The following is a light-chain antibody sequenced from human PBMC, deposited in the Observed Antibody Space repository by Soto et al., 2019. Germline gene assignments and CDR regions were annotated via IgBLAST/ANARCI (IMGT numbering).Light chain of an antibody. CDR1: QGISSY. CDR2: AAS. J-gene: IGKJ1*01. CDR3: QQYYSYPPTWT. Sequence: AIRMTQSPSSLSASPGDRVTITCRASQGISSYLAWYQQKPGKAPKLLIXAASTLQSGVPSRFSGSGSGTDFTLTISCLQSEDFATYYCQQYYSYPPTWTFGQGTKVDIK. V-gene: IGKV1-8*01.